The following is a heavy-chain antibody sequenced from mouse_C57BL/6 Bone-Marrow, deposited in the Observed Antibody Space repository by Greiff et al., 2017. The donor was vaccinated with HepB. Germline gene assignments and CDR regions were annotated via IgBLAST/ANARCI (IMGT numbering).Heavy chain of an antibody. D-gene: IGHD2-4*01. Sequence: QVQLKQSGPELVKPGASVKISCKASGYAFSSSWMNWVKQRPGKGLEWIGRIYPGDGDTNYNGKFKGKATLTADKSSSTAYMQLSSLTSEDSAVYFCARRDYDYDWYFDVWGTGTTVTVSS. J-gene: IGHJ1*03. CDR3: ARRDYDYDWYFDV. CDR2: IYPGDGDT. CDR1: GYAFSSSW. V-gene: IGHV1-82*01.